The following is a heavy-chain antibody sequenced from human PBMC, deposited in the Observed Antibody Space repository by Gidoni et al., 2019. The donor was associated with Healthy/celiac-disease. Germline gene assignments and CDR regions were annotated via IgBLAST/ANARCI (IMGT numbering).Heavy chain of an antibody. CDR2: IFPGDSDT. CDR3: ARRAIKARPFEY. CDR1: GYSFTSYW. J-gene: IGHJ4*02. V-gene: IGHV5-51*01. D-gene: IGHD6-25*01. Sequence: EVQLVQSGAEVKKPGESLKISCKGSGYSFTSYWIGCVRQMPGKGLEWLGIIFPGDSDTRYSPSFHGQVTISADKSISTAYLQGSSLKASDTAMYYCARRAIKARPFEYWGQGTLVTVSA.